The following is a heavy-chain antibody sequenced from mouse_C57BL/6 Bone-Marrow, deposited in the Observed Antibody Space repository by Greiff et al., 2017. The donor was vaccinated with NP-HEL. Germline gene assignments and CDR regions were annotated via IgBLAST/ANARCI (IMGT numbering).Heavy chain of an antibody. CDR2: INPNNGGT. CDR1: GYTFTDYN. J-gene: IGHJ1*03. CDR3: ARHPLCCSYWYFDV. Sequence: EVQLQQSGPELVKPGASVKLPCKASGYTFTDYNMDWVKQSHGKSLEWIGDINPNNGGTIYNQKFKGKATLTVDKSSSTAYMELRSLTSEDTAVYDCARHPLCCSYWYFDVWGTAATVTVSS. V-gene: IGHV1-18*01.